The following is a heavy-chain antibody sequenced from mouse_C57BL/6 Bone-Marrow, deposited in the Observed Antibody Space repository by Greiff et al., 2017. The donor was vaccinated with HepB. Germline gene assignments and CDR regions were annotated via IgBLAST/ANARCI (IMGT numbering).Heavy chain of an antibody. J-gene: IGHJ3*01. Sequence: DVKLVESGGGLVKPGGSLKLSCAASGFTFSDYGMHWVRQAPEKGLEWVAYISSGSSTIYYADTVKGRFTISRDNAKNTLFLQMTSLRSEDTAMYYCASPAYYSKAWFAYWGQGTRVTVSA. V-gene: IGHV5-17*01. CDR3: ASPAYYSKAWFAY. CDR2: ISSGSSTI. CDR1: GFTFSDYG. D-gene: IGHD2-5*01.